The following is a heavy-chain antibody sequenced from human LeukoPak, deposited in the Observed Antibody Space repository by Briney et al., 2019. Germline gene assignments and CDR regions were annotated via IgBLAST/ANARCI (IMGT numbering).Heavy chain of an antibody. CDR3: ARGRGLTLSYHYFDY. Sequence: GGSLKLSCAASGFTFSPLGMNWVRQAPGRGLEWVSYISSGTSTTYYADSVKGRFTIPRDNAKNSLYLQLNSLRDEDTAVYYCARGRGLTLSYHYFDYWGQGTLVTVSS. CDR1: GFTFSPLG. J-gene: IGHJ4*02. V-gene: IGHV3-48*02. CDR2: ISSGTSTT. D-gene: IGHD3-10*01.